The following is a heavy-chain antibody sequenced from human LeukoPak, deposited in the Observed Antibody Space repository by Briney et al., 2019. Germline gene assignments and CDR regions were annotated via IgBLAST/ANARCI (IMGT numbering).Heavy chain of an antibody. J-gene: IGHJ4*02. D-gene: IGHD2-8*01. CDR3: AKDTSIGRYCTNGVCSRFDY. V-gene: IGHV3-23*01. CDR2: ISDTGATT. Sequence: PGGSLRLSCAVSGFTFSSYAMSWVRQAPGKGLEWVSAISDTGATTYDADSVKGRFTISRDNSRSTLYLQMNSLRAEDTALYYCAKDTSIGRYCTNGVCSRFDYWGQGTLVTVSS. CDR1: GFTFSSYA.